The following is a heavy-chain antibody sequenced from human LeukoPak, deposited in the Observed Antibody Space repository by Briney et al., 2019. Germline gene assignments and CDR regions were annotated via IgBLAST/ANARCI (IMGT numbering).Heavy chain of an antibody. J-gene: IGHJ4*02. Sequence: ASVKVSCKASGYTFTSYGISWVRQAPGQGLEWMGWISAYNGNTNYAQKLQGRVTMTTDTSTSTAYMELRSLRSDDTAVYYCARAPGLLGYCSGGSCKNDYWGQGTLVTVSS. D-gene: IGHD2-15*01. V-gene: IGHV1-18*01. CDR3: ARAPGLLGYCSGGSCKNDY. CDR2: ISAYNGNT. CDR1: GYTFTSYG.